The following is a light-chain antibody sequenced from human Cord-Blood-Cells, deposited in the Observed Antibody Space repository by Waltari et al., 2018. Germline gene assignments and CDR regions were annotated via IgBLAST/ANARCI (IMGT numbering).Light chain of an antibody. J-gene: IGLJ1*01. CDR3: QAWDSSTAV. CDR1: KLGDKY. Sequence: SYELTQPPSVSVSPGQPASITCSGDKLGDKYACWYRQQPGQSPVLVIYQDSKRPSGIPERFSGSNSGNTATLTISGTQAMDEADYYCQAWDSSTAVFGTGTKVTVL. CDR2: QDS. V-gene: IGLV3-1*01.